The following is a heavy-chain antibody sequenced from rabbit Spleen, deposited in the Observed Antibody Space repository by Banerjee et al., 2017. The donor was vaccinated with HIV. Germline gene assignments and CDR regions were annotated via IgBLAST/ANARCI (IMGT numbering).Heavy chain of an antibody. CDR3: ARDLTGVIGWNFGW. Sequence: QSLEESGGDLVKPGASLKLTCTASGFSFSSSDYMCWVRQAPGKGLEWIACIAGSSSGFTYSATWAKGRFTFSKTSSTTVTLQVTSLTAADTATYFCARDLTGVIGWNFGWWGPVTLVTVS. CDR1: GFSFSSSDY. D-gene: IGHD1-1*01. J-gene: IGHJ4*01. CDR2: IAGSSSGFT. V-gene: IGHV1S40*01.